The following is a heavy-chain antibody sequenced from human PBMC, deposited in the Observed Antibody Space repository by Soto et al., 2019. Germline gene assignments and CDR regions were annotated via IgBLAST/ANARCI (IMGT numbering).Heavy chain of an antibody. CDR2: IYYSGST. J-gene: IGHJ6*02. D-gene: IGHD3-3*01. Sequence: PSETLSLTCTACGGSISSYYWSWIRQPPGKGLEWIGYIYYSGSTNYNPSLKSRVTISVDTSKNQFSLKLSSVTAADTAVYYCARGIYDCWSGYHYGMDVWGQGTTVTVSS. CDR1: GGSISSYY. CDR3: ARGIYDCWSGYHYGMDV. V-gene: IGHV4-59*01.